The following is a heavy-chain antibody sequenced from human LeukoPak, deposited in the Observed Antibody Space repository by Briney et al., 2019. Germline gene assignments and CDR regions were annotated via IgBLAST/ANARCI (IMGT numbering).Heavy chain of an antibody. CDR3: ARGPPRDYGTSGFYYSY. D-gene: IGHD3-22*01. J-gene: IGHJ4*02. CDR1: GGSFSGYY. V-gene: IGHV4-34*01. Sequence: SETLSLTCAVYGGSFSGYYWSWIRQPPGKGLEWIGEIDHSGFTIYNPSLKSRVAISEDTSKNQFSLKLSSVTAADTAVYYCARGPPRDYGTSGFYYSYWGQGTLVTVSS. CDR2: IDHSGFT.